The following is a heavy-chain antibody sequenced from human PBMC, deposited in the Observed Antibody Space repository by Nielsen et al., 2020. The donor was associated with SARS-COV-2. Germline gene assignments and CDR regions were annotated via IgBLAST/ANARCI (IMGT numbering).Heavy chain of an antibody. Sequence: VRQAPGKGLEWAASVSSSGTPIYYADSVKERFTISRDNAKNSLYLQMNSLRDEDVAVYYCAREESFAVAATSGGWGYYYYYMDVWGKGTTVTVSS. D-gene: IGHD6-19*01. CDR2: VSSSGTPI. J-gene: IGHJ6*03. CDR3: AREESFAVAATSGGWGYYYYYMDV. V-gene: IGHV3-48*02.